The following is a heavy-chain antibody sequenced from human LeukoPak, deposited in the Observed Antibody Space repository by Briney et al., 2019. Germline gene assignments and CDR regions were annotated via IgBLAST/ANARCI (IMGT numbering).Heavy chain of an antibody. D-gene: IGHD3-22*01. CDR1: GGSISIYY. Sequence: SETLSLTCTVSGGSISIYYWSWIRQPPGKGLEWIGYIYDSGSTNYNPSLKSRVTISVDTSKNQFSLKLSSVTAAETAVYYCASLTTAEAFDIWGQGTMVTVSS. J-gene: IGHJ3*02. V-gene: IGHV4-59*01. CDR2: IYDSGST. CDR3: ASLTTAEAFDI.